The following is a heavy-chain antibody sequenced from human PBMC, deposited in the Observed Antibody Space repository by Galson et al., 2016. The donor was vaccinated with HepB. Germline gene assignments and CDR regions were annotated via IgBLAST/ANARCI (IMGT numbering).Heavy chain of an antibody. Sequence: SLRLSCAASGFTVSSNYMNLVRQAPGKGLEWVSVIYRGDSTYYADSVKGRFTISRDNSKNTLYLQMNSLRAADTAVYFCARDWIPWYQISKGGLDFWGQGTLVTVSS. CDR1: GFTVSSNY. D-gene: IGHD2-2*01. CDR3: ARDWIPWYQISKGGLDF. CDR2: IYRGDST. V-gene: IGHV3-66*01. J-gene: IGHJ4*02.